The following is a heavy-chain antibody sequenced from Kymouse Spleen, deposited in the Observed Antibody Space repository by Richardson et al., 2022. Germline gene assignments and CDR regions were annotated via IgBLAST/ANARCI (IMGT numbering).Heavy chain of an antibody. Sequence: QVQLVESGGGVVQPGRSLRLSCAASGFTFSSYGMHWVRQAPGKGLEWVAVIWYDGSNKYYADSVKGRFTISRDNSKNTLYLQMNSLRAEDTAVYYCARDEITGTTTYYYYYGMDVWGQGTTVTVSS. CDR1: GFTFSSYG. D-gene: IGHD1-7*01. CDR3: ARDEITGTTTYYYYYGMDV. CDR2: IWYDGSNK. V-gene: IGHV3-33*01. J-gene: IGHJ6*02.